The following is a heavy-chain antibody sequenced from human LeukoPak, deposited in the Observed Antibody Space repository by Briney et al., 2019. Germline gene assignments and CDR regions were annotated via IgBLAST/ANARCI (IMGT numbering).Heavy chain of an antibody. D-gene: IGHD3-10*01. CDR1: GFTFSRYG. CDR2: ISYDGSNK. V-gene: IGHV3-30*03. J-gene: IGHJ5*02. CDR3: ARGEGITMVTQNWFDP. Sequence: PGGSLRLSCAASGFTFSRYGMHWVRQAPGKGLEWVAVISYDGSNKYYADSVKGRFTISRDNSKNTLYLQMNSLRAEDTAVYYCARGEGITMVTQNWFDPWGQGTLVTVSS.